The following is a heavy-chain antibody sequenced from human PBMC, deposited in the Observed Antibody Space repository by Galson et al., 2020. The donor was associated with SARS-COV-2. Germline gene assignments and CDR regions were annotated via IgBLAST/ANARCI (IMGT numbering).Heavy chain of an antibody. V-gene: IGHV3-74*01. D-gene: IGHD4-17*01. CDR1: GFTFSSYW. CDR3: ALARTVTTDY. Sequence: PGGSLRLSCAASGFTFSSYWMHWVRQAPGKGLVWVSRINSDGSNTTYADSVKGRFTISRDDAKNTLYLQMNSLRAEDTAVYYCALARTVTTDYWGQGTLVTVSS. J-gene: IGHJ4*02. CDR2: INSDGSNT.